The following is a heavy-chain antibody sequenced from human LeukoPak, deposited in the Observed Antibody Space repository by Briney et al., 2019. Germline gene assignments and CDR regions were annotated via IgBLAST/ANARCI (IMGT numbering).Heavy chain of an antibody. CDR3: AREDYVALGSDAFDI. D-gene: IGHD3-10*02. J-gene: IGHJ3*02. Sequence: ETLSLTCTVSGGSVSSNYMSWVRQAPGKGLEWVAVIYSGGNTYYADSVKGRFTILSDDSKNTLHLQMNNLRVEDTAVYYCAREDYVALGSDAFDIWGQGTMVIVSS. CDR1: GGSVSSNY. CDR2: IYSGGNT. V-gene: IGHV3-53*01.